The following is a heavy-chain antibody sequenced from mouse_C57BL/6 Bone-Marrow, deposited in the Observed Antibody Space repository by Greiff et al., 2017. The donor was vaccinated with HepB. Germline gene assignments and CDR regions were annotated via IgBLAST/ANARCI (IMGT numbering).Heavy chain of an antibody. Sequence: QVQLKQPGAELVMPGASVKLSCKASGYTFTSYWMHWVKQRPGQGLEWIGEIDPSDSYTNYNQKFKGKSTLTVDKSSSTAYMQLSSLTSEDSAVYYCARELLRYFDDWGQGTTLTVSS. CDR3: ARELLRYFDD. D-gene: IGHD1-1*01. CDR2: IDPSDSYT. CDR1: GYTFTSYW. J-gene: IGHJ2*01. V-gene: IGHV1-69*01.